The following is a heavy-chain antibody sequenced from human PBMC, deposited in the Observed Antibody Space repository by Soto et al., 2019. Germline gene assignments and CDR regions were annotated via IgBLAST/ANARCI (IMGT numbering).Heavy chain of an antibody. J-gene: IGHJ4*02. D-gene: IGHD3-3*01. Sequence: QLVESGGGVVQPERSLKLSCTASNFVFSVYSLHWVRQAPGKGLEWVALISYDGGNKYYADSVKGRFTISRDNSKNTLQLQMNSLTRDDTAADYCARDNDQYDFWGGALDSWGQGTLVTVSS. CDR3: ARDNDQYDFWGGALDS. CDR1: NFVFSVYS. CDR2: ISYDGGNK. V-gene: IGHV3-30-3*01.